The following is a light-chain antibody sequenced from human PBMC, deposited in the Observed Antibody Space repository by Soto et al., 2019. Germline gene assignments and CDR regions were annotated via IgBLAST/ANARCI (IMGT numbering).Light chain of an antibody. J-gene: IGLJ2*01. Sequence: QSVLTQPPSVSGAPGQRVTISCTGSSSNIGAGYDVHWYQQLPGRAPKLLIYGNSNRPSGVPDRFSGSKSGTSASLAITGLQVEDEADYFCQSYYSSSSTYVVFGGGTKLTVL. CDR1: SSNIGAGYD. V-gene: IGLV1-40*01. CDR3: QSYYSSSSTYVV. CDR2: GNS.